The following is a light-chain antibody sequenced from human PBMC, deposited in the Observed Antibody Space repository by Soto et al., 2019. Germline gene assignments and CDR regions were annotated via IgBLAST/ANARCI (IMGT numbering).Light chain of an antibody. V-gene: IGKV3-11*01. J-gene: IGKJ1*01. CDR2: DAS. Sequence: EIVLTQSPATLSLSPGERATLSCRASQSVSSFLAWYQQKPGQAPRLLIYDASNRATGIPARFSGSGSGTDFTLTISSLEPEDFAVYYCQQRSIRPHTFGQGTKVEIK. CDR3: QQRSIRPHT. CDR1: QSVSSF.